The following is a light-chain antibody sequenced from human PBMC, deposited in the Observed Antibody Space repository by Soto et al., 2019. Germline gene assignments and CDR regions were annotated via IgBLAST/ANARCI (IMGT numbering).Light chain of an antibody. CDR1: QDIEKW. CDR3: QQYNNWPRT. CDR2: AAS. Sequence: DIQLTQSPSSVSASVGDSLNITCRASQDIEKWLAWYQQKPGRAPKVLIYAASHLESGVPSRFSGSGSGTEFSLTISSLQTEDFGVYYCQQYNNWPRTFGQGTKVDIK. V-gene: IGKV1-12*01. J-gene: IGKJ1*01.